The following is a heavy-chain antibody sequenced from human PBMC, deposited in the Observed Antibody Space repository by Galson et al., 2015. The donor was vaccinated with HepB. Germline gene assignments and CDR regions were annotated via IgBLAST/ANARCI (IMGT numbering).Heavy chain of an antibody. J-gene: IGHJ4*02. CDR3: AKGDSLAALNTIDY. CDR1: GFTFRTYG. D-gene: IGHD2-21*01. CDR2: LSYDGSNK. V-gene: IGHV3-30*18. Sequence: SLRLSCAASGFTFRTYGVHWVRQAPGRGLEWVAVLSYDGSNKYYADSVKGRFIISRDNSKNTLYLQMNSLRAEDTAVFYCAKGDSLAALNTIDYWGQGTLVTVSS.